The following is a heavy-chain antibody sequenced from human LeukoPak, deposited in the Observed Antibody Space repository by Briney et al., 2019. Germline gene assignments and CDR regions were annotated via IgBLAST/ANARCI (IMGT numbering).Heavy chain of an antibody. V-gene: IGHV1-2*02. Sequence: GASVKVSCKASGYTFTGNYMHWVRQAPGRGLEWMGWINPNSGDTNSAQKFQGRVTMTRDTSINTVYMELSRLRSDDTAVYYCARAGYSSSWYYFDYWGQGTLVTVSS. CDR3: ARAGYSSSWYYFDY. CDR1: GYTFTGNY. J-gene: IGHJ4*02. D-gene: IGHD6-13*01. CDR2: INPNSGDT.